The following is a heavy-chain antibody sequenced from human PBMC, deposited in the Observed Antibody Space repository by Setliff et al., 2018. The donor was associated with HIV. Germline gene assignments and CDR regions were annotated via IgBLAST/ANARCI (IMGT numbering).Heavy chain of an antibody. D-gene: IGHD1-20*01. CDR1: GFTVSNNY. Sequence: LRLSCAASGFTVSNNYMSWVRQAPGKGLEWVSIIYSGGSTYYADSVKGRFTISRDNSKNKVYLQMNNLRAEDTAVYYCARDRPVTGATWYFDLWGRGTLVTVSS. CDR3: ARDRPVTGATWYFDL. V-gene: IGHV3-66*01. J-gene: IGHJ2*01. CDR2: IYSGGST.